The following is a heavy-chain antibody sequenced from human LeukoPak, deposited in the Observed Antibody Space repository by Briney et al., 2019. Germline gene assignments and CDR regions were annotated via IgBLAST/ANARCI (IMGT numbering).Heavy chain of an antibody. CDR2: INPNSGGT. D-gene: IGHD5-18*01. J-gene: IGHJ4*02. CDR3: AGDGVDTAMVDY. V-gene: IGHV1-2*02. Sequence: ASVKVSCKVSGYTLTELSMHWVRQAPGQGLEWMGLINPNSGGTNYAQKFQGRVTMARDTSISTAYMELSRLRSDDTAVYYCAGDGVDTAMVDYWGQGTLVTVSS. CDR1: GYTLTELS.